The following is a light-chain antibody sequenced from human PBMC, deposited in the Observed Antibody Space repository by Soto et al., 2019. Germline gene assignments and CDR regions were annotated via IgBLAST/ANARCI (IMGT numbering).Light chain of an antibody. J-gene: IGKJ4*01. CDR3: QQRSNWPLT. V-gene: IGKV3-11*01. Sequence: ETVLTQSPATLSLSPGERATLFCRASQSVSSYLAWYQQKPGKAPRLLISDASNGATGIPARFSGSGSGTDFTLTISSLEPEDFALYYCQQRSNWPLTFGRGTKVEIK. CDR1: QSVSSY. CDR2: DAS.